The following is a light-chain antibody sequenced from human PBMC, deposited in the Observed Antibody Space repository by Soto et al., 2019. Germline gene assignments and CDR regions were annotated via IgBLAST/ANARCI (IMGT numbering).Light chain of an antibody. J-gene: IGKJ5*01. CDR1: RSVYSN. CDR3: QQYNNWPPT. CDR2: GAS. Sequence: EILMTQSPATLSVSPGDRATLSCRASRSVYSNLAWNQQKPGQAPRLLIYGASTRATGVPARFSGSGSGTEFTLTISSLQSEDFAVYYCQQYNNWPPTFGQGTRLEIK. V-gene: IGKV3-15*01.